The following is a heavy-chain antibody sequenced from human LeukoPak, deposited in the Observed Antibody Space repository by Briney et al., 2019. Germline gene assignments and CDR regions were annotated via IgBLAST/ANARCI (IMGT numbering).Heavy chain of an antibody. CDR3: ARDTADYGGNGIDY. CDR1: GGPIRSYY. CDR2: IYYSGST. V-gene: IGHV4-59*12. D-gene: IGHD4-23*01. Sequence: PSETLCLTCTVSGGPIRSYYWSWVRQPPGKGLEWLAYIYYSGSTYYNPSLKSRVTISVDTSKNQFSLKLSSVTAADTAVYYCARDTADYGGNGIDYWGEGTLVTVSA. J-gene: IGHJ4*02.